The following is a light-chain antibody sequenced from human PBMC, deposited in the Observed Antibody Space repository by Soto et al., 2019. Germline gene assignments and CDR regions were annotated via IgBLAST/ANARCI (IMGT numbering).Light chain of an antibody. V-gene: IGKV3-15*01. CDR3: QQYNNWPQT. CDR2: GAS. Sequence: EIVMTQSPATLSVSPGERATLSCRASQCVSSNLAWYQQKPGQAPRLLIYGASTRATGITARFSGSRSGTEFTLTISSLQAEDFAVYYCQQYNNWPQTFDQGTKVEIK. J-gene: IGKJ1*01. CDR1: QCVSSN.